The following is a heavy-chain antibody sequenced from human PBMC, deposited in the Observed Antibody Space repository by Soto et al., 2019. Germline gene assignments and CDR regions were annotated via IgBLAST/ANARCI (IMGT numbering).Heavy chain of an antibody. V-gene: IGHV3-23*01. CDR2: ISGSGGST. J-gene: IGHJ4*02. Sequence: GGSLRLSCAASGFTFSSYAMSWVRQAPGKGLEWVSAISGSGGSTYYADSVKGRFTISRDNSKNTLYLQMNSLRAEDTAVYYCAKDGWFGELRYYFDYWSQGTLVTVSS. CDR3: AKDGWFGELRYYFDY. D-gene: IGHD3-10*01. CDR1: GFTFSSYA.